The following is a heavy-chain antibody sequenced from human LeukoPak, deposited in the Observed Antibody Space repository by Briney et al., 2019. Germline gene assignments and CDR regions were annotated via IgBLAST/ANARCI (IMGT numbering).Heavy chain of an antibody. CDR1: GGSISSGGYY. V-gene: IGHV4-30-2*01. CDR2: IYHSGST. J-gene: IGHJ5*02. D-gene: IGHD6-13*01. CDR3: ASGAAAGMGATPPYWFDP. Sequence: PSETLSLTCTVSGGSISSGGYYWSWIRQPPGKGLEWIGYIYHSGSTYYNPSLKSRVTISVDRSKNQFSLKLSSVTAADTAVYYCASGAAAGMGATPPYWFDPWGQGTLVTVSS.